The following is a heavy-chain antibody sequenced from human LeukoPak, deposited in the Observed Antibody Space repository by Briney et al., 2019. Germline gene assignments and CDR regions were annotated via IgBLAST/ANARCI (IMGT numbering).Heavy chain of an antibody. CDR2: ISGSGGST. Sequence: GGSLRLSCAASGFTFGSYAMSWVRQAPGKGLEWVSAISGSGGSTYYADSVKGRFTISRDNSKNTLYLQMNSLRAEDTAVYYCAKDQVTIFGVVITDYFDYWGQGTLVTVSS. V-gene: IGHV3-23*01. D-gene: IGHD3-3*01. CDR3: AKDQVTIFGVVITDYFDY. J-gene: IGHJ4*02. CDR1: GFTFGSYA.